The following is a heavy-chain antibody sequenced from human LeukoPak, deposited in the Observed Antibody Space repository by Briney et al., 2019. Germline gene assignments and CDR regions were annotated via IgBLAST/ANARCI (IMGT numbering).Heavy chain of an antibody. CDR3: ARYCSGGSCYIPQDAFDI. Sequence: SGTLSLTCAVSGGSISSSNWWSWVRQPPGKGLEWIGEIYHSGSTNYNPSLKSRVTISVDKSKNQFSLKLSSVTAADTAVYYCARYCSGGSCYIPQDAFDIWGQGTMVTVSS. J-gene: IGHJ3*02. V-gene: IGHV4-4*02. CDR2: IYHSGST. D-gene: IGHD2-15*01. CDR1: GGSISSSNW.